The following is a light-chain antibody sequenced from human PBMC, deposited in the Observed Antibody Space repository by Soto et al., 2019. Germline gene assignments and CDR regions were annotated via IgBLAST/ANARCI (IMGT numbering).Light chain of an antibody. CDR2: GAS. V-gene: IGKV3-20*01. J-gene: IGKJ5*01. Sequence: ILLTPSLDTINMLPWARATLSCWASQSVSSSYLPRYKQKPGQAPRRLSYGASSRATGIPDRFSGSGSGTDFTLTISRLEPEDFAVYYCQQYGSSPITFGQGTRLET. CDR1: QSVSSSY. CDR3: QQYGSSPIT.